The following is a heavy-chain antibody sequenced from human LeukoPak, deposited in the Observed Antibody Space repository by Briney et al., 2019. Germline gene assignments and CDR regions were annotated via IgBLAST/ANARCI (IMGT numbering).Heavy chain of an antibody. CDR3: ARGLYYYDSSAPIEVFDY. V-gene: IGHV3-74*01. J-gene: IGHJ4*02. D-gene: IGHD3-22*01. Sequence: GGSLRLSCSASGFTFSSNWMHWVRQAPGKGLVWVSRISSDGSRTSYADSVKGRFTISRDNSKNTLYLQMNSLRAEDTAVYYCARGLYYYDSSAPIEVFDYWGQGTLVTVSS. CDR2: ISSDGSRT. CDR1: GFTFSSNW.